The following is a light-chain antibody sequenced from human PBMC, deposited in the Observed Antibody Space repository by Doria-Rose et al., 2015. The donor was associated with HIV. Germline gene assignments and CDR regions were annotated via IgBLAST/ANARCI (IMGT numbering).Light chain of an antibody. CDR1: STNIGSGYD. V-gene: IGLV1-40*01. CDR2: VNT. Sequence: TISCTGSSTNIGSGYDVHWYQQLPGTAPKLLIYVNTNRPSGVPDRFSGSKSGTSASLAITGLQAEDEADYYCQPYDSSLSGSVFGGGTKLTVL. J-gene: IGLJ2*01. CDR3: QPYDSSLSGSV.